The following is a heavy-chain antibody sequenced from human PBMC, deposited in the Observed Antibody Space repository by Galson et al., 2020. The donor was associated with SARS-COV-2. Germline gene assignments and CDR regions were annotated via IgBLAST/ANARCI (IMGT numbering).Heavy chain of an antibody. CDR2: IYYSWST. D-gene: IGHD1-26*01. J-gene: IGHJ4*02. CDR1: GGSISSYY. CDR3: ARGSRVGAMGDVGPVDY. Sequence: SETLSLTCTVSGGSISSYYWSWIRQPPGKGLEWIGYIYYSWSTNYNPSLKSRVTISVDTSKNQFSLKLSSVTAADTAVYYCARGSRVGAMGDVGPVDYWGQGTLVTVSS. V-gene: IGHV4-59*01.